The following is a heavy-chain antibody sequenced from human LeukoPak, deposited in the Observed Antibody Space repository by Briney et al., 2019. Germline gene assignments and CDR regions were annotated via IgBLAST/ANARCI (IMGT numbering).Heavy chain of an antibody. CDR1: GNSISSGDYY. CDR2: IYTSGST. CDR3: ARASYSYDISGWVPFDY. D-gene: IGHD3-22*01. V-gene: IGHV4-61*02. J-gene: IGHJ4*02. Sequence: PSETLSLTCTVSGNSISSGDYYWSWIRQPAGKGLEWIGRIYTSGSTTYNPSLKSRVTISGDTSENQFSLRRSSVTAADTAVYYCARASYSYDISGWVPFDYWGQGTLVTVSS.